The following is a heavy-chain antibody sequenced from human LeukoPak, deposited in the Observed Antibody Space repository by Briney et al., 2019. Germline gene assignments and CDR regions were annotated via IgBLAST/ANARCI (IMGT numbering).Heavy chain of an antibody. CDR3: ARARPVRVTIFGVFPNLDY. CDR2: IYYSGST. V-gene: IGHV4-59*01. Sequence: SETLSLTCTVSGGSISSYYWSWIRQPPGKGLEWIGCIYYSGSTNYNPSLKSRVTISVDTSKNQFSLKLSSVTAADTAVYYCARARPVRVTIFGVFPNLDYWGQGTLVTVSS. J-gene: IGHJ4*02. D-gene: IGHD3-3*01. CDR1: GGSISSYY.